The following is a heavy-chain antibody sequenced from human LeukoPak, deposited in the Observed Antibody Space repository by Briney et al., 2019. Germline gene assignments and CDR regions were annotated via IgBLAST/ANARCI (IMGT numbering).Heavy chain of an antibody. D-gene: IGHD6-13*01. CDR3: ARAARYNSSWYFDY. Sequence: GGSLRLSCAASGFTFSSYEMNWVRQAPGKGLEWVSYISGSGSAIYYADSVKGRFTISRDNAKNSLYLQMNSLRAEDTAVYYCARAARYNSSWYFDYWGQGTLVTVSS. J-gene: IGHJ4*02. V-gene: IGHV3-48*03. CDR1: GFTFSSYE. CDR2: ISGSGSAI.